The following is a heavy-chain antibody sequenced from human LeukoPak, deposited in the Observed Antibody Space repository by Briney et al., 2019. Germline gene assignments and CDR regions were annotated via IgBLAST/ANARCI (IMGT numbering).Heavy chain of an antibody. CDR2: IPYDGSNK. Sequence: GGSLRLSCAASGFTFVSYGVHWVRQAPGKGLEWVAFIPYDGSNKYYADSVKGRFTISRDNSKNSLYLQMNSLRTEDTALYYCAKDIYILTGYYFDYWGQGTLVTVSS. J-gene: IGHJ4*02. V-gene: IGHV3-30*02. D-gene: IGHD3-9*01. CDR3: AKDIYILTGYYFDY. CDR1: GFTFVSYG.